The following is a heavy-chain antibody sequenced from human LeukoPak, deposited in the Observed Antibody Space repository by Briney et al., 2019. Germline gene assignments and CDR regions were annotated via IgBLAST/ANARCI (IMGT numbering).Heavy chain of an antibody. Sequence: PSETLSLTCTVSGGSISSGSYYWGWIRQPPGKGLEWIGSINYSGSTYYNPSLKSRVTIFVDTSKNQFSLKLRSVTAADTAVYYCAGHRTRLNWFDPWGQGTLVTVSS. V-gene: IGHV4-39*01. CDR3: AGHRTRLNWFDP. J-gene: IGHJ5*02. CDR2: INYSGST. D-gene: IGHD1-1*01. CDR1: GGSISSGSYY.